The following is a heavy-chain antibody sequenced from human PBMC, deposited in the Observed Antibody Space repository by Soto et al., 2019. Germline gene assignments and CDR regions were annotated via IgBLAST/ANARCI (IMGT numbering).Heavy chain of an antibody. J-gene: IGHJ6*02. Sequence: EVQLVESGGGLVQPGGSLRLSCAASGFTFSAYSMNWVRQAPGKGLEWVSYISRSSGTIYYADSVKGRFTISRDNAKKSLYLQMNSLRDEDTAVYYCARDFSYYCYGMDVWGQGTTVTVSS. V-gene: IGHV3-48*02. CDR2: ISRSSGTI. CDR3: ARDFSYYCYGMDV. CDR1: GFTFSAYS.